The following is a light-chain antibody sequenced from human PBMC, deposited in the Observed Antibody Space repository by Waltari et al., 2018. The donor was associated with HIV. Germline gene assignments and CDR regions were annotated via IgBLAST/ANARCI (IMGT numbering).Light chain of an antibody. Sequence: SALTQPPSASGSVGQSVSISCTGTRSDVGAYDYVSWYQQHPGKAPKVIIYEVNKRPSGVPHRFSGSKSGNTASLTVAELQADDEADYFCSSYGGTDTYVFGSGTKVSVL. CDR1: RSDVGAYDY. CDR2: EVN. J-gene: IGLJ1*01. V-gene: IGLV2-8*01. CDR3: SSYGGTDTYV.